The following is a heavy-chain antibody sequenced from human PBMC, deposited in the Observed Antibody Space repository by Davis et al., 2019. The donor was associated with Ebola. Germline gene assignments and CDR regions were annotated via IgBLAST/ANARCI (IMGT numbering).Heavy chain of an antibody. Sequence: GGSLRLSCAASGFTFSDYGMHWVRQAPGKGLEWVAIIWYDGSNTYYADSVKGRFTISRDNSKNTVYLQMNSLRAEDTAVYYCARSYSGSRIYDYWGQGTLVTVSS. CDR1: GFTFSDYG. D-gene: IGHD1-26*01. V-gene: IGHV3-33*01. CDR3: ARSYSGSRIYDY. CDR2: IWYDGSNT. J-gene: IGHJ4*02.